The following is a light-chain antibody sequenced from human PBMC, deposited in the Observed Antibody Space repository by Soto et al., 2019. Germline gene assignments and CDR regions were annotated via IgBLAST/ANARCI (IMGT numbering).Light chain of an antibody. Sequence: EIVLTQSPGTLSLSPGERATLSCRASQTISNTFLAWYQQRPGQAPRLLIYGASGRAAGIPDRFSGSGSGTDFTLSISRLEPEDFAVYYCQQYNDWPRTFGQGTKVHIK. J-gene: IGKJ1*01. V-gene: IGKV3-20*01. CDR1: QTISNTF. CDR2: GAS. CDR3: QQYNDWPRT.